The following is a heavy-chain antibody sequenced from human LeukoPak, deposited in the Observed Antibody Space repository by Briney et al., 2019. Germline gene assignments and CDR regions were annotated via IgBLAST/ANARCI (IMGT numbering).Heavy chain of an antibody. CDR2: IYTCSTT. J-gene: IGHJ5*02. D-gene: IGHD6-13*01. V-gene: IGHV3-53*01. CDR3: ARGFSAPGTIWFDL. CDR1: GFTFSSNY. Sequence: RLSCAASGFTFSSNYMSWVRQAPGKGLEWVSVIYTCSTTYYADSVKRRFNISRDNSKTTLYLQMNSLRAEDTAVYYCARGFSAPGTIWFDLWGQGTLVTVSS.